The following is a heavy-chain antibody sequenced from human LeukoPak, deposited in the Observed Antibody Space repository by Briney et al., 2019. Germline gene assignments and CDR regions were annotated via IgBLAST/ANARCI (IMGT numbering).Heavy chain of an antibody. CDR3: ARDYDH. J-gene: IGHJ5*02. Sequence: ASVKVSCKASGYTFSGYYLFWVRQAPGHGLEYMGGINPNSGGTNYAQKFQGRVTMTTDTSISTAYMELSRLTSDDTAVYYCARDYDHWGQGTLVTVSS. V-gene: IGHV1-2*02. CDR1: GYTFSGYY. CDR2: INPNSGGT.